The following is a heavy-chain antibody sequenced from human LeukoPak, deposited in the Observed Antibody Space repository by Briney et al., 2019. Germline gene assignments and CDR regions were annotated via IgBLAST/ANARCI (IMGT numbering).Heavy chain of an antibody. CDR3: ARDKGPYCSGGSCQGGYWFDP. D-gene: IGHD2-15*01. J-gene: IGHJ5*02. CDR2: INPSGGST. CDR1: GYTFTSYY. Sequence: ASVKVSCKASGYTFTSYYMHWVRQAPGQGLEWMGIINPSGGSTSYAQKFQGRVTMTRDTSTSTVYMELSSLRSEDTAVYYCARDKGPYCSGGSCQGGYWFDPWGQGTLVTVSS. V-gene: IGHV1-46*01.